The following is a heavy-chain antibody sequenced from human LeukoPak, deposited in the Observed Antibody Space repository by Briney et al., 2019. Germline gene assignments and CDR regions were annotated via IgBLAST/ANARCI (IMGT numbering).Heavy chain of an antibody. CDR2: MNPNSGNT. J-gene: IGHJ3*02. V-gene: IGHV1-8*01. CDR3: ARQRPSGTAFDI. CDR1: GYTFTSYD. Sequence: ASVKVSCKASGYTFTSYDINWVRQATGQGLEWMGWMNPNSGNTGYAQKFQGRVTMTRNTSISTAYMELSSLRSEDTAMYYCARQRPSGTAFDIWGQGTMVTVSS. D-gene: IGHD1-1*01.